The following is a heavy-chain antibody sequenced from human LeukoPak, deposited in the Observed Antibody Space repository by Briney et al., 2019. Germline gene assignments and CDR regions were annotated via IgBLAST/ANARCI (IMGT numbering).Heavy chain of an antibody. J-gene: IGHJ3*01. CDR1: GYIFTGYY. V-gene: IGHV1-2*02. D-gene: IGHD3-10*01. Sequence: ASVKVSCKTSGYIFTGYYIHWVRQAPGQGLEWMGWINPNTGGTNYAQDLQGRVTMTRDTYVSTAYMDLRSLKSDDTAVHFCARERESGRSDAFDFWGQGTMVTVSS. CDR2: INPNTGGT. CDR3: ARERESGRSDAFDF.